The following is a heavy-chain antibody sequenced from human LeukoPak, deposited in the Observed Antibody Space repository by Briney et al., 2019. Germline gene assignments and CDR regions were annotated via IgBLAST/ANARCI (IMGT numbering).Heavy chain of an antibody. V-gene: IGHV3-23*01. CDR3: AKRGVVIRVILVGFHKEANYFDS. J-gene: IGHJ4*02. CDR2: ISGSGGST. CDR1: GITLSNYG. D-gene: IGHD3-22*01. Sequence: PGGSLRLSCAVSGITLSNYGMSWVRQAPGKGLEWVAGISGSGGSTNYADSVKGRFTISRDNPKNTLSLQMNSLRAEDTAVYFCAKRGVVIRVILVGFHKEANYFDSWGQGVLVTVSS.